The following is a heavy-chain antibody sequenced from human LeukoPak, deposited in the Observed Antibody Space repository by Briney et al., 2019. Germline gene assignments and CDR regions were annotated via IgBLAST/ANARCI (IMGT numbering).Heavy chain of an antibody. Sequence: SETLSLTCTVSGYSISSGYYWGWIRQPPGKGLEWIGSIYHSGSTYYNPSLKSRVTISVDTSKNQFSLKLSSVTAADTAVYYCALPEQYYYDSSGYLLSHWGQGTLVTVSS. CDR2: IYHSGST. J-gene: IGHJ4*02. CDR1: GYSISSGYY. CDR3: ALPEQYYYDSSGYLLSH. V-gene: IGHV4-38-2*02. D-gene: IGHD3-22*01.